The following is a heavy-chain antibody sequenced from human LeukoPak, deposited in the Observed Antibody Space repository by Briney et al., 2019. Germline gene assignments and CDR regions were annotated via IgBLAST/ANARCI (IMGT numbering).Heavy chain of an antibody. D-gene: IGHD6-19*01. CDR3: ARDGAGHIAVAGQFDY. J-gene: IGHJ4*02. CDR1: GGSISSYY. V-gene: IGHV4-4*07. CDR2: IYTSGST. Sequence: TSETLSLTCTVSGGSISSYYWSWIRQPAGKGLEWIGRIYTSGSTNYNPSLKSRVTISVDKSKNQFSPKLSSVTAAGTAVYYCARDGAGHIAVAGQFDYWGQGTLVTVSS.